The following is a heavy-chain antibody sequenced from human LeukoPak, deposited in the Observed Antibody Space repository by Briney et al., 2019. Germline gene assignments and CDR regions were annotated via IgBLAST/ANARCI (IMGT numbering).Heavy chain of an antibody. Sequence: GGSLRLSCAASGFTFNNYAMSWVRQAPGQGLEWLSTISGSGTHTYYADSVQGRITVARDNSKNTQTLQMNSLRAEDTGVYYCVKDGRYTFGLDAFEIWDQGTMVTVSS. V-gene: IGHV3-23*01. CDR1: GFTFNNYA. CDR2: ISGSGTHT. J-gene: IGHJ3*02. CDR3: VKDGRYTFGLDAFEI. D-gene: IGHD5-18*01.